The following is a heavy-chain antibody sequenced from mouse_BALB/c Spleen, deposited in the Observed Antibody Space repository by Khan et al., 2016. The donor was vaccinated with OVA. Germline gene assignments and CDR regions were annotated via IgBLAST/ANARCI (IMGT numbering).Heavy chain of an antibody. Sequence: EVELVESGGGLMQPGGSLTLSCATSGFTFSDYYMSWVRQTPEKRLEWVAYISKGGGDTYYSATRKGRFTISRDNARNTLYLQMSRLKSEDTAMYYCARFSTIDFDYWGQGTTLTVSS. CDR2: ISKGGGDT. CDR3: ARFSTIDFDY. J-gene: IGHJ2*01. D-gene: IGHD2-14*01. V-gene: IGHV5-12*02. CDR1: GFTFSDYY.